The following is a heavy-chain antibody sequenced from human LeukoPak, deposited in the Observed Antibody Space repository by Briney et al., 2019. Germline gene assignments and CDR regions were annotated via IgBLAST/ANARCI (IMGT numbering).Heavy chain of an antibody. CDR2: ISGSGGTT. CDR3: AKGAGNFDWSYHDY. V-gene: IGHV3-23*01. CDR1: RFTFSSYA. D-gene: IGHD3-9*01. Sequence: GGSLRLSCATSRFTFSSYAMSWVRQAPGKGLEWVSAISGSGGTTYNADSVKGRFTISRDNSKNTLYLQLNSLRAEDTAVYYCAKGAGNFDWSYHDYWGQGNLVTVSS. J-gene: IGHJ4*02.